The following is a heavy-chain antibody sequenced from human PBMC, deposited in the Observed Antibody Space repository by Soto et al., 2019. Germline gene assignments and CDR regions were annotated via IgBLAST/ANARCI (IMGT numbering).Heavy chain of an antibody. D-gene: IGHD6-19*01. V-gene: IGHV3-33*01. Sequence: QVQLVESGGGVVQPGRSLRLSCAASGFTFSSYGMHWVRQAPGKGLEWVAVIWYDGSNKYYADSVKGRFTISRDNSKNTLYLQMNSLRAEDTAVYYCARDGRAGPYYYYGMDVWGQGTTVTVSS. CDR2: IWYDGSNK. CDR3: ARDGRAGPYYYYGMDV. J-gene: IGHJ6*02. CDR1: GFTFSSYG.